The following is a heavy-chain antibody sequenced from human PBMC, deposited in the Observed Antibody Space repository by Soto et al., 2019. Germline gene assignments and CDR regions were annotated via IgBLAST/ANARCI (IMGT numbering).Heavy chain of an antibody. D-gene: IGHD3-22*01. CDR1: GGTFSSYT. Sequence: GASVKVSCKASGGTFSSYTISWVRQAPGQGLEWMGGFDPEDGETIYAQKFQGRVTMTEDTSTDTAYMELSSLRSEDTAVYYCATQFAKANYYDSSGYGLGYFDLWGRGTLVTVSS. CDR3: ATQFAKANYYDSSGYGLGYFDL. CDR2: FDPEDGET. J-gene: IGHJ2*01. V-gene: IGHV1-24*01.